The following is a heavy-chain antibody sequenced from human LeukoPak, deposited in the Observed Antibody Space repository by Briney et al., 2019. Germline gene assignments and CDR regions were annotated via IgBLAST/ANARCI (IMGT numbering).Heavy chain of an antibody. V-gene: IGHV3-23*01. D-gene: IGHD4-17*01. CDR2: ISGSGGST. CDR3: AKDIPTTVTPLGAFDI. J-gene: IGHJ3*02. Sequence: GGSLRLSCAASGFTFSDYYMSWIRQAPGKGLEWVSAISGSGGSTYYADSVKGRFTISRDNSKNTLYLQMNSLRAEDTAVYYCAKDIPTTVTPLGAFDIWGQGTMVTVSS. CDR1: GFTFSDYY.